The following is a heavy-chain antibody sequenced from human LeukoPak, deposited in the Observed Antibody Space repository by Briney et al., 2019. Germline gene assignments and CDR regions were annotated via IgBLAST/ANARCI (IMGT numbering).Heavy chain of an antibody. CDR3: AKGPLGWNYFDY. J-gene: IGHJ4*02. V-gene: IGHV3-23*01. Sequence: GGSLRLSCAASGFTFSSYAMSWVRQAPGKGLEWVSAISGSGGSTYYADSVKGRLTISRDNSKNTLYLQMNSLRAEDTAVYYCAKGPLGWNYFDYWGQGTLVTVSS. CDR2: ISGSGGST. CDR1: GFTFSSYA. D-gene: IGHD6-19*01.